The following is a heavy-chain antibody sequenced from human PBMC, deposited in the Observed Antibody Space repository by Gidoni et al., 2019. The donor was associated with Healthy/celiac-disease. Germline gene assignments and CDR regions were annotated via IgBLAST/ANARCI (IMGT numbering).Heavy chain of an antibody. CDR2: IYSGGST. J-gene: IGHJ6*02. CDR3: ANSVSSYYGMDV. CDR1: GLTVSSNY. Sequence: EVQLVESGGGLLQPGGSLRLSCAASGLTVSSNYMSWVRQAPGKGLEWVSVIYSGGSTYYADSVKGRFTISRDNSKNTLYLQMNSLRAEDTAVYYCANSVSSYYGMDVWGQGTTVTVSS. D-gene: IGHD1-26*01. V-gene: IGHV3-53*01.